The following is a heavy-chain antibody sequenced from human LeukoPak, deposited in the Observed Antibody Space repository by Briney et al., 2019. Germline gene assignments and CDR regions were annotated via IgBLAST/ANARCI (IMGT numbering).Heavy chain of an antibody. CDR3: ARQLVPAAISPLGY. V-gene: IGHV4-59*01. D-gene: IGHD2-2*01. CDR1: GGSISSYY. J-gene: IGHJ4*02. CDR2: IYYSGGT. Sequence: PSETLSLTCTVSGGSISSYYWSWIRQPPGKGLEWIGYIYYSGGTNYNPSLESRVTISVDTSKNQFSLKLSSVTAADTAVYYCARQLVPAAISPLGYWGQGTLVTVSS.